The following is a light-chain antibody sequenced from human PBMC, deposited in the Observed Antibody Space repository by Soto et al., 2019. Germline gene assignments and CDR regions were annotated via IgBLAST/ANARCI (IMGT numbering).Light chain of an antibody. CDR3: MQALESPPT. Sequence: DIVMTQSPLSMPVTPGEPASISCRSSQSLLNRNGQNCLDWYLQKPGQSPQLLIHMGFIRASGVPDRFSGSGSGTQFPLTISRVEAEDVGVYYCMQALESPPTFGGGTNLEIK. CDR1: QSLLNRNGQNC. CDR2: MGF. V-gene: IGKV2-28*01. J-gene: IGKJ4*01.